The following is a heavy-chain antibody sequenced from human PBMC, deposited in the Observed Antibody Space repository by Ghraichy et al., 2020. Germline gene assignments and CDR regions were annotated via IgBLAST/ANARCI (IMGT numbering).Heavy chain of an antibody. CDR1: GGSISSYY. CDR3: ARHAGYSSSSDFDY. J-gene: IGHJ4*02. V-gene: IGHV4-59*08. D-gene: IGHD6-6*01. CDR2: IYYSGST. Sequence: SETLSLTCTVSGGSISSYYWSWIRQPPGKGLEWIGYIYYSGSTNYNPSLKSRVTISVDTSKNQFSLKLSSVTAADTAVYYCARHAGYSSSSDFDYWGQGTLVTVSS.